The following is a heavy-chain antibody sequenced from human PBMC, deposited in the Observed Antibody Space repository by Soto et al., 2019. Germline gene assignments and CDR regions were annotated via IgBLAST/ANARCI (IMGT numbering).Heavy chain of an antibody. J-gene: IGHJ3*02. CDR3: VKGGRQHLVPDWGVDAFDI. CDR1: GFTFSSYA. V-gene: IGHV3-64D*06. D-gene: IGHD6-13*01. CDR2: ISSNGGST. Sequence: GGSLRLSCSASGFTFSSYAMHWVRQAPGKGLEYVSAISSNGGSTYYADSVKGRFTISRDNSKNTLYLQMSSLRAEDTAVYYCVKGGRQHLVPDWGVDAFDIWGQGTMVTVSS.